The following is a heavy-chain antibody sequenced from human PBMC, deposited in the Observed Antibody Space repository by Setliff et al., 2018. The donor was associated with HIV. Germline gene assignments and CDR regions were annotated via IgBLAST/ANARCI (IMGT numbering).Heavy chain of an antibody. V-gene: IGHV1-46*01. CDR2: INPSAGST. J-gene: IGHJ4*02. Sequence: ASVKVSCKASGYTFTGNYLHWVRQAPGQGLEWMGIINPSAGSTSYAQKFQGRVTITRDTSANTGYMEVNSLRLEDTAVYYCARDRIPKRGYTYREPDFDSWGQGTLVTVSS. CDR3: ARDRIPKRGYTYREPDFDS. D-gene: IGHD3-16*02. CDR1: GYTFTGNY.